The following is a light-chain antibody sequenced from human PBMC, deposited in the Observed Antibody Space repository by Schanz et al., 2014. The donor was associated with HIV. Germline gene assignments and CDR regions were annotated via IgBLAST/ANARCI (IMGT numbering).Light chain of an antibody. CDR3: AAWDDSLNGRV. V-gene: IGLV2-14*03. Sequence: QSVLTQPASVSGSPGQSITISCTGTSSDVGGSNSVSWFQQNPGKAPRLLIYDVTNRPSGVSHRFSGSKSGNTASLTISGLQAEDEADYYCAAWDDSLNGRVFGGGTKLTVL. CDR1: SSDVGGSNS. J-gene: IGLJ2*01. CDR2: DVT.